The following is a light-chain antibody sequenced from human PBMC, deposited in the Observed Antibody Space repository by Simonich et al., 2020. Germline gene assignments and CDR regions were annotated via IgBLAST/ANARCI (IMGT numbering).Light chain of an antibody. V-gene: IGLV9-49*01. CDR3: GADHGSGSNFVV. CDR2: VGTGGIVG. J-gene: IGLJ2*01. CDR1: SGYSNYK. Sequence: QPVLTQPPSASASLGASVTLTCTLSSGYSNYKVDWYQQRPVKGTRFVMRVGTGGIVGSKWDGIPYRFSVWGSGLNRYLTIKNIQEEDESDYHCGADHGSGSNFVVFGGGTKLTVL.